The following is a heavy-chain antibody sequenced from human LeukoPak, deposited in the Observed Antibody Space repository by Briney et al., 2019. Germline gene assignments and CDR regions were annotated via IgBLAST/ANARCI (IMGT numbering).Heavy chain of an antibody. D-gene: IGHD6-19*01. CDR2: IKQDGSEK. J-gene: IGHJ4*02. V-gene: IGHV3-7*01. CDR3: ARDRGSSGWYEFDY. CDR1: GFTSSNYW. Sequence: GGSLRLSCAASGFTSSNYWMSWVRQAPRKGLEWVANIKQDGSEKYYVDSVKGRFTISRDNAKNSLYLQMNSMRAEDTAVYYCARDRGSSGWYEFDYWGQGTLVTVSS.